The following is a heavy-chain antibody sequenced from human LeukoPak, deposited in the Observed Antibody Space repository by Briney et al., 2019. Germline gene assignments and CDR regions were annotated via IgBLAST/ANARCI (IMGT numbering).Heavy chain of an antibody. CDR2: INHDNTEN. J-gene: IGHJ4*02. CDR1: GLTFSNYW. D-gene: IGHD3-16*01. CDR3: TRRLDD. V-gene: IGHV3-7*01. Sequence: GGSLRLSCAASGLTFSNYWMTWVRQAPGKGLEWVANINHDNTENNYLDSVKGRFTISRDNAQNSLYLQLNGLRVEDTAVYYCTRRLDDWGQGTLVTVSS.